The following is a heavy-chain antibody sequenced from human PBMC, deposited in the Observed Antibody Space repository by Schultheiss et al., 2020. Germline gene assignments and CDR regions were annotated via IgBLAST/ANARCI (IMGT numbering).Heavy chain of an antibody. D-gene: IGHD4-17*01. Sequence: TLSLTCTVSGGSVSRGSYFWSWIRQPPGKALEWLALIDWDDDKYYSTSLKTRLTISKDTSKSQVVLTMTNMDPVDTATYYCARTHDYGDYLDYWGQGTLVTVSS. CDR2: IDWDDDK. V-gene: IGHV2-70*01. J-gene: IGHJ4*02. CDR3: ARTHDYGDYLDY. CDR1: GGSVSRGSYF.